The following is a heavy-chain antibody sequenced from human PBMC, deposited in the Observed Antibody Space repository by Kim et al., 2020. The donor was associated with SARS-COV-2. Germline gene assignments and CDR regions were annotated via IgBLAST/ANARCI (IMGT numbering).Heavy chain of an antibody. CDR3: ARKGAYGDYYFDY. Sequence: AQKFQGRVTITADESTSTAYMELSSLRSEDTAVYYCARKGAYGDYYFDYWGQGTLVTVSS. J-gene: IGHJ4*02. V-gene: IGHV1-69*01. D-gene: IGHD4-17*01.